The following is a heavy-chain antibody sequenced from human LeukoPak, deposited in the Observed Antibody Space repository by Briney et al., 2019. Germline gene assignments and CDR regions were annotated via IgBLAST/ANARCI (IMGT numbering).Heavy chain of an antibody. Sequence: ASVKVSCKASGYTFTGYYMHWVRQAPGEGLEWMGWINPNSGGTKYAQKFQGRVTMTRDTSISTAYMELSRLRSDDTAVYYCARTRYCSGGSCYNWFDPWGQGTLVTVSS. CDR1: GYTFTGYY. D-gene: IGHD2-15*01. CDR3: ARTRYCSGGSCYNWFDP. CDR2: INPNSGGT. V-gene: IGHV1-2*02. J-gene: IGHJ5*02.